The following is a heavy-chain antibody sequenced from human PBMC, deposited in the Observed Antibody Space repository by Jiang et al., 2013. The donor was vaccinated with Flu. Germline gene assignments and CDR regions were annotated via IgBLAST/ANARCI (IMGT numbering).Heavy chain of an antibody. D-gene: IGHD4-23*01. CDR2: IYYSGST. Sequence: GSGLVKPSETLSLTCTVSGGSVSSGSYYWSWIRQPPGKGLEWIGYIYYSGSTNYNPSLKSRVTISVDTSKNQFSQKLSSVTAADTAVYYCATLDGVGGRWYHHYFDYWGQGTLVTVSS. CDR1: GGSVSSGSYY. CDR3: ATLDGVGGRWYHHYFDY. V-gene: IGHV4-61*01. J-gene: IGHJ4*02.